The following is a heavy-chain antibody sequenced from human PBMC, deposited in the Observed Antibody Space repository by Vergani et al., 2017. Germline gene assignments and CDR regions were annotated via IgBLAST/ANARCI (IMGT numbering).Heavy chain of an antibody. CDR1: GFTFNEYW. J-gene: IGHJ4*02. CDR2: MNGDGDTI. V-gene: IGHV3-74*01. CDR3: AKHFRGWGIDY. D-gene: IGHD3-16*01. Sequence: EVELVESGGGLVQPGGSLRLSCAASGFTFNEYWMHWARQVPGKGLEWVSGMNGDGDTISYADSVKGRFTISRDNAKNTLYLQMNSLRTDDTATYYCAKHFRGWGIDYWGQGTQVIVSS.